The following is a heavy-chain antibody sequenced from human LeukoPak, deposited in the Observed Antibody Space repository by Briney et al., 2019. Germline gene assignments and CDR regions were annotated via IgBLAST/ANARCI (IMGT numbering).Heavy chain of an antibody. D-gene: IGHD3-10*01. V-gene: IGHV1-2*02. J-gene: IGHJ4*02. CDR2: INPKSGGT. CDR3: ARERPSITLVRGVVIDFDY. Sequence: ASVKVSCKASAYIFTDYYMHWVRQAPGQGLEWMGWINPKSGGTHYAQKFQGRVTMTRDTSISTAYMELSRLRSDDTAVYYCARERPSITLVRGVVIDFDYWGQGTLVTVSS. CDR1: AYIFTDYY.